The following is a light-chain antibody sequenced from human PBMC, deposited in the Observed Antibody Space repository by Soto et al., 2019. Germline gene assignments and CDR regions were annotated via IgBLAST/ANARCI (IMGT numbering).Light chain of an antibody. Sequence: QSVLTQPASVSGSPGQSITISCTGTTNDVGGYSYVSWYQQHPGKAPKLMIYEVSNRPSGVSNRFSGSKSGNTASLTISGLQAEDEADYYCSSYTSSSTLLYVFGTGTKVTVL. J-gene: IGLJ1*01. CDR3: SSYTSSSTLLYV. CDR2: EVS. V-gene: IGLV2-14*01. CDR1: TNDVGGYSY.